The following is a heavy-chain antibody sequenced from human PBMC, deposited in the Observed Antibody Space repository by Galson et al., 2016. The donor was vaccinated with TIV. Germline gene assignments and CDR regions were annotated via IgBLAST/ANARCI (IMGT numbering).Heavy chain of an antibody. J-gene: IGHJ4*02. CDR1: GYPVTTYY. Sequence: SVKVSCKASGYPVTTYYMHWVRQGPGQGLEWMGLINPSGGGTTYAQNFHGRLTLTRDTSTSTVYMELSSLRDEDTAVYFCERTQSCGGDCYYFDYWGQGALLTVSS. CDR3: ERTQSCGGDCYYFDY. D-gene: IGHD2-21*02. V-gene: IGHV1-46*01. CDR2: INPSGGGT.